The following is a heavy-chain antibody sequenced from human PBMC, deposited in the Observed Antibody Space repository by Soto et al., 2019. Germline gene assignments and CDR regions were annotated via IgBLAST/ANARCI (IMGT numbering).Heavy chain of an antibody. CDR3: AKTRGAMIYAISVYGMDV. CDR2: ISGSADST. D-gene: IGHD2-8*01. CDR1: GFSFSSFA. Sequence: EVQLLESGGGFIHPGGSLRLSCAASGFSFSSFAMNWVRQAPGKGLEWVSIISGSADSTFYADSVNGLFTISRDNSKSTLYLQINSLRAEDTAVYYCAKTRGAMIYAISVYGMDVWGQGTTVTVSS. J-gene: IGHJ6*02. V-gene: IGHV3-23*01.